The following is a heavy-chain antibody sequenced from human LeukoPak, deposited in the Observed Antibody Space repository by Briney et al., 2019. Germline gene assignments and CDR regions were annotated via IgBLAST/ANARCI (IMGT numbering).Heavy chain of an antibody. D-gene: IGHD5-24*01. J-gene: IGHJ5*02. Sequence: ASVKVSCKASGYSFTDYYIHWVRQAPGQGLEWVGRINPHTGGTNYAQNFQDRVTMTRDTSITTAYMELGRLRSDDTAVYYCATSIRCVRGPCNSDYNYFDPWGQGTLVIVSS. CDR2: INPHTGGT. CDR1: GYSFTDYY. CDR3: ATSIRCVRGPCNSDYNYFDP. V-gene: IGHV1-2*06.